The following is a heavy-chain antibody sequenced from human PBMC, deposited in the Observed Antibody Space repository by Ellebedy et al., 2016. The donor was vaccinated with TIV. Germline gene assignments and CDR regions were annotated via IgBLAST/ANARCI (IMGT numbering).Heavy chain of an antibody. CDR1: GFTFSRYA. CDR2: IVGSGGGI. J-gene: IGHJ4*02. V-gene: IGHV3-23*01. Sequence: GESLKISCAASGFTFSRYAMSWVRQAPGKGLEWVSGIVGSGGGISYADSVKGRFTISKANSKSMVDLQMDSLRPEDTAVYYCAKDRTPGDGYWVFDQWGQGTLVTVSS. D-gene: IGHD5-18*01. CDR3: AKDRTPGDGYWVFDQ.